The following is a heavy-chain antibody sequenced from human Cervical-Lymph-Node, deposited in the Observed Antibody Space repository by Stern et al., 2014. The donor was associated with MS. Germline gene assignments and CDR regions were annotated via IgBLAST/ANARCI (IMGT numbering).Heavy chain of an antibody. Sequence: QVQLHESGPGLVRPSQTLSLTCTVSGVSISSVTYSWNLIRQPPGKGLEWIGRMFRSGSTNDNPSFKSRFTISIDPSKSPFSLRLNFWTAADTAVYYCARGDDILTDYYKFDLWGQGTLVTVSS. V-gene: IGHV4-61*02. D-gene: IGHD3-9*01. J-gene: IGHJ5*02. CDR3: ARGDDILTDYYKFDL. CDR1: GVSISSVTYS. CDR2: MFRSGST.